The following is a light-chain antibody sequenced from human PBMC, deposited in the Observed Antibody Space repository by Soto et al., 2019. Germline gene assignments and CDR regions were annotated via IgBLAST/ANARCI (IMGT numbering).Light chain of an antibody. CDR2: GAS. J-gene: IGKJ1*01. CDR3: QQSYSTPWT. Sequence: DIQMTQSPSSLSASIGDRVTITCRASQTIRKSLNWYQQKAETAPKLLIFGASSLQSGVSSRFSASGSGTEFTLTINSLQPEDFATYHCQQSYSTPWTFGQGTKVEI. CDR1: QTIRKS. V-gene: IGKV1-39*01.